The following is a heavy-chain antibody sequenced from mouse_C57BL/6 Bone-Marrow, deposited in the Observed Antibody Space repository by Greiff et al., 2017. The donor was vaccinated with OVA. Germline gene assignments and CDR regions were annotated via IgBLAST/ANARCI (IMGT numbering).Heavy chain of an antibody. J-gene: IGHJ3*01. Sequence: QVQLKESGPGLVQPSQSLSITCTVSGFSLTSYGVHWVRQSPGKGLEWLGVIWSGRSTDYNAAFISRLSISKDNSKSQVFFKMNSLQADDTAIYYCASYSNYPAWFAYWGQGTLVTVSA. D-gene: IGHD2-5*01. V-gene: IGHV2-2*01. CDR3: ASYSNYPAWFAY. CDR2: IWSGRST. CDR1: GFSLTSYG.